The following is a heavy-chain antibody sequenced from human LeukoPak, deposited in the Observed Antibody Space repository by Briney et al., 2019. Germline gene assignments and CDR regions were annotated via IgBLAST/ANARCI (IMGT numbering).Heavy chain of an antibody. CDR2: INPNSGGT. D-gene: IGHD1-7*01. CDR3: ARVGGVGTTAYYYYGMDV. Sequence: ASVKVSCKASGYTFTGYYMHWVRQAPGQGLEWMGWINPNSGGTNYAQKFQGRVTMTRDTSISTAYMELSRLRSDDTAVYYCARVGGVGTTAYYYYGMDVWGQGTTVTVS. CDR1: GYTFTGYY. V-gene: IGHV1-2*02. J-gene: IGHJ6*02.